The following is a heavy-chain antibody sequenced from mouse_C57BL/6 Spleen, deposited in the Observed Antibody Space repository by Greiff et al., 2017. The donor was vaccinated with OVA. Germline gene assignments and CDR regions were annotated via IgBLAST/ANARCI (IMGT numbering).Heavy chain of an antibody. Sequence: EVQLVESGGGLVQPKGSLKLSCAASGFTFNTYAMHWVRQAPGKGLEWVARISSTSSNYATYYADSVKDRFTITRDDSQSMLYLQMNNLKTDDTAMYYCVRDYGSLSLDYWGQGTTLTVSS. CDR3: VRDYGSLSLDY. J-gene: IGHJ2*01. CDR2: ISSTSSNYAT. CDR1: GFTFNTYA. D-gene: IGHD1-1*01. V-gene: IGHV10-3*01.